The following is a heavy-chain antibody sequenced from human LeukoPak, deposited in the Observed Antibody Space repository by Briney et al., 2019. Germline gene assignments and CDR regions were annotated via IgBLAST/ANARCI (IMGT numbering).Heavy chain of an antibody. CDR2: IRSKAYGGTT. CDR3: TRGRRATHHY. V-gene: IGHV3-49*03. J-gene: IGHJ4*02. CDR1: GYSISSGYY. D-gene: IGHD1-26*01. Sequence: LSLTCTVSGYSISSGYYWGWIRQPPGKGLEWVGFIRSKAYGGTTEYAASVKGRFTISRDDSKSIAYLQMNSLKTEDTAVYYCTRGRRATHHYWGQGTLVTVSS.